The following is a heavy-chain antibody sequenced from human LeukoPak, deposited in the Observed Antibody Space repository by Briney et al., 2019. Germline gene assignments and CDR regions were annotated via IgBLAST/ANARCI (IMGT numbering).Heavy chain of an antibody. CDR2: IYPGDSDT. D-gene: IGHD6-19*01. CDR1: GYSFTSYW. V-gene: IGHV5-51*01. J-gene: IGHJ3*02. CDR3: AISPTQWLARPNGLDAFDI. Sequence: GESLKISCKGSGYSFTSYWIGWVRQMPGKGLEWMGIIYPGDSDTRYSPSFQGQVTISADKSISTAYLQWSSLKASDTAMYYCAISPTQWLARPNGLDAFDIWGQGTMVTVSS.